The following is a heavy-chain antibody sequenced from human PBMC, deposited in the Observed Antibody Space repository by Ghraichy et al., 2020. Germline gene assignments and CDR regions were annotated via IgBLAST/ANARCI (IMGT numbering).Heavy chain of an antibody. Sequence: SETLSLTCTVSGDSISWFHWSWIRQPPGEGLEWIGYLSDSGTTKYNPSLKSRLTISGDTSKNQFSLKMNSVTAADSAVYYCARLRSRAGGTFYFDYWGQGTLVTVSS. CDR3: ARLRSRAGGTFYFDY. CDR1: GDSISWFH. CDR2: LSDSGTT. D-gene: IGHD6-13*01. J-gene: IGHJ4*02. V-gene: IGHV4-59*01.